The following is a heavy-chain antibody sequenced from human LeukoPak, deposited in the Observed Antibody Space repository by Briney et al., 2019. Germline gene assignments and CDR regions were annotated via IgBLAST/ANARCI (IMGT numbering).Heavy chain of an antibody. CDR1: GFTFSSYG. Sequence: GRSLRLSCAASGFTFSSYGMHWVRQAPGKGLEWVAVISYDGSNKYYADSVKGRFTISRDNSKHTLYLQMNSLRAEDTAVYYCAKDLRGLYGDYGFDYWGQGTLVTVS. J-gene: IGHJ4*02. D-gene: IGHD4-17*01. V-gene: IGHV3-30*18. CDR2: ISYDGSNK. CDR3: AKDLRGLYGDYGFDY.